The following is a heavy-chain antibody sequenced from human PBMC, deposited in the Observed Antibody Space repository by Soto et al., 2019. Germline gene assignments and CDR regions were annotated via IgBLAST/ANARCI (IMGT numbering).Heavy chain of an antibody. J-gene: IGHJ4*02. CDR1: GFTFSSYS. D-gene: IGHD1-26*01. CDR3: ARAPYSGSYSPIDY. Sequence: GGSLRLSCAASGFTFSSYSMNWVRQAPGKGLEWVSSISSSSSYIYYADSVKGRFTISRDNAKNSLYLQMNSLRAEDTAGYYCARAPYSGSYSPIDYWGQGTLVTVSS. CDR2: ISSSSSYI. V-gene: IGHV3-21*01.